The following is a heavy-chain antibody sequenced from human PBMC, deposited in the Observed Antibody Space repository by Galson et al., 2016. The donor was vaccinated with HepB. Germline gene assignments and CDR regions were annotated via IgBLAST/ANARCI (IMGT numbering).Heavy chain of an antibody. J-gene: IGHJ4*02. CDR3: ARGKGVRGVRVPHYFDY. CDR2: IYYSGST. CDR1: GGSISSGGYY. Sequence: TLSLTCTVSGGSISSGGYYLSWIRQHPGKGLEWIGYIYYSGSTYYNPSLKSRITISVDTSKNQFSLNLSSVTAADTAVYYCARGKGVRGVRVPHYFDYWGQGTLVTVSS. V-gene: IGHV4-31*03. D-gene: IGHD3-10*01.